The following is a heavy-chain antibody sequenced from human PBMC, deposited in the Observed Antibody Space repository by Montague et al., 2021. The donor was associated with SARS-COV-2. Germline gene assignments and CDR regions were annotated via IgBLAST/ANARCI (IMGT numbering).Heavy chain of an antibody. D-gene: IGHD3-10*01. J-gene: IGHJ5*02. CDR1: GVSLTTDGMC. CDR2: IDWDDDK. CDR3: SRNGVEFRGSEKYYSGNWLDP. Sequence: PALVKPTQTLALTCTFSGVSLTTDGMCVSWIRQPPGKALEWLARIDWDDDKYYSTSLKTRLTISKDTSKNQVVLTMTNMNPADTATYYWSRNGVEFRGSEKYYSGNWLDPWGQGTLVTVSS. V-gene: IGHV2-70*11.